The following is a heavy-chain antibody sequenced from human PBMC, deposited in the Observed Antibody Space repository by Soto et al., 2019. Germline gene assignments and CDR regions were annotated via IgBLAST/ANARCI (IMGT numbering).Heavy chain of an antibody. D-gene: IGHD6-19*01. Sequence: GASVKVSCKTSGYTFTGYYIHWIRQAPGQGLEWMGWINPNSGDSNYSQEFQGRVTMTSDTSITTAYMQLTRLGSDDTAVYYCARREQWLENFDFWGQGTLVTVSS. CDR1: GYTFTGYY. CDR2: INPNSGDS. CDR3: ARREQWLENFDF. J-gene: IGHJ4*02. V-gene: IGHV1-2*02.